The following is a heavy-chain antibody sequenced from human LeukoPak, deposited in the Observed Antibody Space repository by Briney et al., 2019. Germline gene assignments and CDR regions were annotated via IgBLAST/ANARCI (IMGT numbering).Heavy chain of an antibody. D-gene: IGHD6-19*01. CDR1: GGSISSSSYY. Sequence: SETLSLTCTVSGGSISSSSYYWGWIRQPPGKGLEWIGSIYYSGSTYYNPSLKSRVTISVDTSKNQFSLKLSSVTAADTAVYYCARGVGLRQWLDPRLPPISDWFDPWGQGTLVTVSS. J-gene: IGHJ5*02. V-gene: IGHV4-39*07. CDR3: ARGVGLRQWLDPRLPPISDWFDP. CDR2: IYYSGST.